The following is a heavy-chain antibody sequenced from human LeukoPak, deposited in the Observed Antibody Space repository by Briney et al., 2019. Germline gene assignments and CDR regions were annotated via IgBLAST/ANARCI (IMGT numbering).Heavy chain of an antibody. V-gene: IGHV1-8*01. CDR2: MNPNSGNT. Sequence: ASVKVSCKASGYTFTSYDINWVRQATGQGLEWMGWMNPNSGNTGYAQKFQGRVTMTRNTSISTAYMELSSLRSEDTAVYYCARYESSTSPEATTVFDYWGQGTLVTVSS. D-gene: IGHD3-22*01. J-gene: IGHJ4*02. CDR1: GYTFTSYD. CDR3: ARYESSTSPEATTVFDY.